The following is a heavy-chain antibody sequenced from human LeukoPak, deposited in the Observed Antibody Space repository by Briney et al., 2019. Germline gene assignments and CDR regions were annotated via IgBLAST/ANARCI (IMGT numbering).Heavy chain of an antibody. CDR1: GYSISSGYY. V-gene: IGHV4-38-2*02. CDR3: ARVFPADY. Sequence: SETLSLTCIVSGYSISSGYYWGWIRQPPGKGLEWIGSIYHSGSTYYNPSLKSRVTISVDTSKNQFSLNLSSVTAADTAMYYCARVFPADYWGQGTLVTVSS. CDR2: IYHSGST. J-gene: IGHJ4*02. D-gene: IGHD2-2*01.